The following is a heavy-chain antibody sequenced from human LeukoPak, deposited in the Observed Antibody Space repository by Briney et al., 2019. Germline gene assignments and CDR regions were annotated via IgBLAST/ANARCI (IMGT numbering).Heavy chain of an antibody. J-gene: IGHJ4*02. CDR2: INLDGSEI. CDR3: VRDRGYSTFDY. Sequence: PGGSLRLSCAASGFVFGHSWMSWVRQAPGKGLEWVDNINLDGSEINYLDSLTGRLTISRDNAKDSLYLQMNGLRAEDTAVYFCVRDRGYSTFDYWGQGTLVTVSS. CDR1: GFVFGHSW. V-gene: IGHV3-7*03. D-gene: IGHD3-22*01.